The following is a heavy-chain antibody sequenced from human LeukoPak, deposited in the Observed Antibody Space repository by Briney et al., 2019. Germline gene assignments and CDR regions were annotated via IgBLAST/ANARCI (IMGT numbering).Heavy chain of an antibody. Sequence: SETLSLTCTVSGGSISSSGYYWNWIRQPPGKGLEWIGFIYDSGSTNYNPSLYSRLTISVDTSKNQFSLKLTSVTAADTAVYYCARDRRGYGSFDSWGQGTLVTVSS. CDR1: GGSISSSGYY. J-gene: IGHJ4*02. CDR3: ARDRRGYGSFDS. V-gene: IGHV4-61*08. D-gene: IGHD5-18*01. CDR2: IYDSGST.